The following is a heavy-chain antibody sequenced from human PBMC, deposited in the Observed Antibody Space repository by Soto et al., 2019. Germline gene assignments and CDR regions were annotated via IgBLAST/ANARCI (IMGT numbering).Heavy chain of an antibody. V-gene: IGHV3-74*01. J-gene: IGHJ3*01. CDR1: GFTFNYYW. Sequence: EVQLVESEGGLVQRGGSLRLSCAASGFTFNYYWMHWVRQAPGQGLVWVSDIHSDGSTTTYADSVKGRFTISRDNAKNTLYLQMNSLRAEDTAVYYCVRGDKDGFDLWGQGTTVTVSS. CDR3: VRGDKDGFDL. CDR2: IHSDGSTT. D-gene: IGHD2-21*02.